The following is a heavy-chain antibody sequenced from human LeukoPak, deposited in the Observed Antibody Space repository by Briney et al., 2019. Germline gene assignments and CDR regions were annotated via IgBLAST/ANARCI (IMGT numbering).Heavy chain of an antibody. D-gene: IGHD7-27*01. V-gene: IGHV4-59*01. CDR2: IYYSGST. CDR1: GGSISSYY. J-gene: IGHJ4*02. CDR3: TRTGGDY. Sequence: PSETLSLTCTVSGGSISSYYWSWIRKPPGKGLGWIGYIYYSGSTNYNPSLKSRVTISIDTSKKQFSLKLSSVTAADTAVYYCTRTGGDYWGQGTLVTVSS.